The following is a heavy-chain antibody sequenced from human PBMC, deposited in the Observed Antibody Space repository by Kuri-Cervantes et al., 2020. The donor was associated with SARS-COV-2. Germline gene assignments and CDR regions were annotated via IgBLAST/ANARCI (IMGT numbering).Heavy chain of an antibody. CDR1: GHSFTSYW. CDR3: ARSLAARHTGLYYYYGLDV. D-gene: IGHD6-6*01. Sequence: GGSLRLSCKGSGHSFTSYWIGWVRQMPGKGLEWMGIIYPLDSDTKYTPSFQGQVTISADKSISAAYMQWSSLRASDTALYFCARSLAARHTGLYYYYGLDVWGQGTTVTVSS. V-gene: IGHV5-51*01. J-gene: IGHJ6*02. CDR2: IYPLDSDT.